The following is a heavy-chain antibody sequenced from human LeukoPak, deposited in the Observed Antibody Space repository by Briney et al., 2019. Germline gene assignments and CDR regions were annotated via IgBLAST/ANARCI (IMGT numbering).Heavy chain of an antibody. V-gene: IGHV1-69*04. CDR3: ARDLEQWLDAFDI. CDR1: GGTFSSYA. J-gene: IGHJ3*02. D-gene: IGHD6-19*01. CDR2: IIPILGIA. Sequence: SVKVSCKASGGTFSSYAISWVRQAPGQGLEWMGRIIPILGIANYAQKFQGRVTITADKSTGTAYMELSSLRSEDTAVYYCARDLEQWLDAFDIWGQGTMVTVSS.